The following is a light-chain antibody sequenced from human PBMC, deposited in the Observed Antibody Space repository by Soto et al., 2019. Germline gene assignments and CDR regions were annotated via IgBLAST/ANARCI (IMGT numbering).Light chain of an antibody. CDR1: SSDVGAYNY. CDR2: DVS. CDR3: SSYTSSSASWV. Sequence: QSALTQPASVSGSPGQSITISCTGTSSDVGAYNYVSWYQHHPGKAPKLMIYDVSNRPSGVFNGFSGSKSGNTASLTISGLQAEEGADYYCSSYTSSSASWVFGGGTKVTVL. V-gene: IGLV2-14*03. J-gene: IGLJ3*02.